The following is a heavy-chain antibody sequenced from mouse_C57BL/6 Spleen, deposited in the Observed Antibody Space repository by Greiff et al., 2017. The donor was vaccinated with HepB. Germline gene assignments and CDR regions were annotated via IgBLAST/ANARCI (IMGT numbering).Heavy chain of an antibody. CDR2: IYPGDGDT. J-gene: IGHJ4*01. CDR1: GYAFSSSW. Sequence: QVQLQQSGPELVKPGASVKISCKASGYAFSSSWMNWVKQRPGKGLEWIGRIYPGDGDTNYNGKFKGKATLTADNSSSTAYMQLSSLTSEDSAVYFCARDYGSSYYAMDDWGQGTSVTVSS. V-gene: IGHV1-82*01. CDR3: ARDYGSSYYAMDD. D-gene: IGHD1-1*01.